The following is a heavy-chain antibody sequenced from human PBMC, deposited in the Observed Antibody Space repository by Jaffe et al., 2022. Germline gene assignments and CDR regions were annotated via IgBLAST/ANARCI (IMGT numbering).Heavy chain of an antibody. V-gene: IGHV4-59*01. CDR2: IYYSGST. CDR1: GGSISSYY. D-gene: IGHD5-12*01. Sequence: QVQLQESGPGLVKPSETLSLTCTVSGGSISSYYWSWIRQPPGKGLEWIGYIYYSGSTNYNPSLKSRVTISVDTSKNQFSLKLSSVTAADTAVYYCARGLWSGYPYYFDYWGQGTLVTVSS. J-gene: IGHJ4*02. CDR3: ARGLWSGYPYYFDY.